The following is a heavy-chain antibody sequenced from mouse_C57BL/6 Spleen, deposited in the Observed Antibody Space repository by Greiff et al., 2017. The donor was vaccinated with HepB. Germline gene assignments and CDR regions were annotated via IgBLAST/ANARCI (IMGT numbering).Heavy chain of an antibody. CDR2: IDPETGGT. D-gene: IGHD2-4*01. J-gene: IGHJ1*03. CDR1: GYTFTDYE. V-gene: IGHV1-15*01. Sequence: VQLQQSGAELVRPGASVTLSCKASGYTFTDYEMHWVKQTPVHGLEWIGAIDPETGGTASNQKFKGKAILTADKSSSTAYMELRSLTSEDSAVYYCTRRDDYDAFWYFDVWGTGTTVTVSS. CDR3: TRRDDYDAFWYFDV.